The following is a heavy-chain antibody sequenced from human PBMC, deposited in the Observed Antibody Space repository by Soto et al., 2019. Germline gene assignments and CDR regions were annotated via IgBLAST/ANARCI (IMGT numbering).Heavy chain of an antibody. V-gene: IGHV1-69*01. D-gene: IGHD4-4*01. J-gene: IGHJ4*02. CDR3: ARGGIVAVPAALSSYDDYTHYSVDS. Sequence: QVKLAHSGAEVRSPGSSVKVSCRASGGSCSDSAFSWLRQAPGPGLEWVGGIIPMFGATKYAQAFQGRVTITAYAATRTGYLALRSLTSDDSAVYFCARGGIVAVPAALSSYDDYTHYSVDSLFQGTLVSVS. CDR1: GGSCSDSA. CDR2: IIPMFGAT.